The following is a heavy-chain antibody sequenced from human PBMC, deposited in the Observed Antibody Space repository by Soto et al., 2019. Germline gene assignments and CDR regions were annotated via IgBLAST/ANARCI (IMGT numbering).Heavy chain of an antibody. D-gene: IGHD2-8*02. J-gene: IGHJ4*02. CDR1: GYSFVSYW. Sequence: GESLKISCKGSGYSFVSYWIGWVRQMPGKGLEWMGIIYPGDSDTRYSPSFQGQVTISADKSITTVYLQWSSLKASDTATYYCARILTATGGHFDSWGQGALVTVYS. V-gene: IGHV5-51*01. CDR3: ARILTATGGHFDS. CDR2: IYPGDSDT.